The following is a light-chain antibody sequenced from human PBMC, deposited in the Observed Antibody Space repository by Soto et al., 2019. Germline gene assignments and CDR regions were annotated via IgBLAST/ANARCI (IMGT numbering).Light chain of an antibody. CDR1: QSVSSN. V-gene: IGKV3-15*01. CDR2: ATS. Sequence: EIVMTQSPATLSVSPGERATLSCRASQSVSSNLAWYQQKPGQAPRLLMYATSTRATGIPARFSGSGSGTEFTLTISSLQSEDFAVYYCQHYNTWPITFGQGTRLEIK. J-gene: IGKJ5*01. CDR3: QHYNTWPIT.